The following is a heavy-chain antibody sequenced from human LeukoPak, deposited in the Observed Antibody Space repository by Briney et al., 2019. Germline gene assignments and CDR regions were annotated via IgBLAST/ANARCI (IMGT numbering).Heavy chain of an antibody. CDR1: GFTFSSYE. D-gene: IGHD3-10*01. V-gene: IGHV3-48*03. Sequence: GGSLRLSCAASGFTFSSYEMNWVRQAPGKGLEWVSYISSSGSTIYYADSVKGRFTISRDNAKNSLYLQMNSLGAEDTAVYYCARVRVLLWFGERDYGMDVWGKGTTVTVSS. CDR3: ARVRVLLWFGERDYGMDV. CDR2: ISSSGSTI. J-gene: IGHJ6*04.